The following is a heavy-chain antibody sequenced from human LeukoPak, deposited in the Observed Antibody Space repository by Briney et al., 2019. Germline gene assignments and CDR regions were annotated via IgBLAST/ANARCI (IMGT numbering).Heavy chain of an antibody. V-gene: IGHV4-34*01. D-gene: IGHD4-17*01. J-gene: IGHJ4*02. CDR1: GGSFSGYY. Sequence: PSETLSLTCAVYGGSFSGYYWSWIRQPPGKGLEWIGEINHSGSTNYNPSLKSRVTISVDTSKNQFSLKLSSVTAAHTAVYYCARHLTVYYFDYWGQGTLVTVSS. CDR3: ARHLTVYYFDY. CDR2: INHSGST.